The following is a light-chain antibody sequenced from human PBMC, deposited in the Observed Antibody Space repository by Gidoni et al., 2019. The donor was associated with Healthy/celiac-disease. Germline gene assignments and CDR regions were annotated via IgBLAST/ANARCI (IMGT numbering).Light chain of an antibody. V-gene: IGLV2-14*01. CDR3: SSYTSSSTPYVV. J-gene: IGLJ2*01. CDR2: EVS. CDR1: SSDVGGYND. Sequence: QSALTQPASVSGSPGQSITSSCTGTSSDVGGYNDVSWYQQHPGKAPKLMIYEVSNRPSGVSNRVSGSKAGNTASLTISRLQAEDEAEYYCSSYTSSSTPYVVFGGGTKLTVL.